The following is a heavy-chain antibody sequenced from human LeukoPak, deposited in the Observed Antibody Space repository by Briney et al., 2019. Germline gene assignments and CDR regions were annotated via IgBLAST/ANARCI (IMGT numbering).Heavy chain of an antibody. CDR1: GFAFTHAW. V-gene: IGHV3-15*01. J-gene: IGHJ4*02. CDR2: IKTTTDGGTT. CDR3: ATGAVCIGNCCSGQINY. D-gene: IGHD2-21*02. Sequence: GGSLRLSCTASGFAFTHAWMSWVRQAPGKRLEWVGRIKTTTDGGTTDYAAPVKGRFTISRDDPKNTLYLQMNSLKTEDTAVYFCATGAVCIGNCCSGQINYWGQGTLVTVSS.